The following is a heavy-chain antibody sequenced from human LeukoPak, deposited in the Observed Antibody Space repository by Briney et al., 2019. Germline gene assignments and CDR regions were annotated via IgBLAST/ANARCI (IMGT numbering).Heavy chain of an antibody. CDR3: ARQAAAGTLNWFAP. D-gene: IGHD6-13*01. J-gene: IGHJ5*02. Sequence: GGSLRLSCAASGFTFSSYAMHWVRQAPGKGLEYVSAISSNGGSTYYANSVKGRFTISRENSKNTLYLQMGSLRAEDMAVYYCARQAAAGTLNWFAPWGQGPLVTASS. CDR2: ISSNGGST. V-gene: IGHV3-64*01. CDR1: GFTFSSYA.